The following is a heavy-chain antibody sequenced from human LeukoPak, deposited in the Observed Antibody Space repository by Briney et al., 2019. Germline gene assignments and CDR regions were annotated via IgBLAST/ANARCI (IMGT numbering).Heavy chain of an antibody. J-gene: IGHJ4*02. V-gene: IGHV3-21*01. Sequence: GGSLRLSCAASGFTFSSYSMNWVRQAPGKGLEWVSSISSSSYIYYADSVKGRFTISRDNAKNSLYLQMNSLRAEDTAVYYCARDWENDYGDLFGYWGQGTLVTVSS. CDR3: ARDWENDYGDLFGY. D-gene: IGHD4-17*01. CDR2: ISSSSYI. CDR1: GFTFSSYS.